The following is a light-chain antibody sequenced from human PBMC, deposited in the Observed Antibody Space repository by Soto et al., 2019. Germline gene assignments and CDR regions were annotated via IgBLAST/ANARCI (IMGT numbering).Light chain of an antibody. CDR1: QSVPRSY. CDR3: NQYASSPLT. Sequence: IVLTQSPGTLSLSPGERATLSCRASQSVPRSYFAWYQQRPGQAPRLLIYDASNRATGIPDRFSGSESGTDFTLTISRLEPEDFAVYYYNQYASSPLTFGQGTRLEIK. J-gene: IGKJ5*01. CDR2: DAS. V-gene: IGKV3-20*01.